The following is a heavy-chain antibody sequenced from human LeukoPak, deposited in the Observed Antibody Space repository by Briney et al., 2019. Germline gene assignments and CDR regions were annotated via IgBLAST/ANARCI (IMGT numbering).Heavy chain of an antibody. J-gene: IGHJ4*02. V-gene: IGHV3-43*02. Sequence: GGSLRLSCAASGFTFDDYDMHWVRQAPGKGLEWVSLISGDGGSTYYADSVKGRFTISRDSSKNSLYLQMNCLRTEDTALYYCAKAYSSGWYYWGQGTLVTVSS. CDR2: ISGDGGST. D-gene: IGHD6-19*01. CDR3: AKAYSSGWYY. CDR1: GFTFDDYD.